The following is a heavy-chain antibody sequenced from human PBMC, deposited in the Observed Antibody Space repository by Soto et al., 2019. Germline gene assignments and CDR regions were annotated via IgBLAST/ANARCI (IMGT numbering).Heavy chain of an antibody. V-gene: IGHV3-33*05. CDR3: AKDYSYALDY. CDR2: VSYGGSDA. CDR1: GFTFSNNN. J-gene: IGHJ4*02. D-gene: IGHD2-15*01. Sequence: QVQLVESGGDVVQPGRSLRLSCAASGFTFSNNNMHWVRQAPGKGLEWVALVSYGGSDAYYADSVKGRFTISRDNSKNTLYLQMNSLRVEDTAVYYCAKDYSYALDYWGQGTLVTVSS.